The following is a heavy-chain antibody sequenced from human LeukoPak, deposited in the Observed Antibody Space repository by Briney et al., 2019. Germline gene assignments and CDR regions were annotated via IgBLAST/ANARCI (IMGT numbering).Heavy chain of an antibody. CDR3: ARDFNGGQWLVLYYFDY. Sequence: GGSLRLSCAASGFTFSSYAMHWVRQAPGKGLEWVAVISYDGSNKYYADSVKGRFTISRDNSKNTLYLQMNSPRAEDTAVYYCARDFNGGQWLVLYYFDYWGQGTLVTVSS. J-gene: IGHJ4*02. V-gene: IGHV3-30-3*01. CDR1: GFTFSSYA. D-gene: IGHD6-19*01. CDR2: ISYDGSNK.